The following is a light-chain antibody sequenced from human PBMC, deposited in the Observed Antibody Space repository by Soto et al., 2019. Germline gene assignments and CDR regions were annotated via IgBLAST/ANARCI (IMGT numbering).Light chain of an antibody. CDR1: QSVSSN. CDR3: QQYNNWMWT. J-gene: IGKJ1*01. CDR2: GAS. V-gene: IGKV3-15*01. Sequence: IATTQPPATLPVRPGHTATLSCRASQSVSSNLAWYQQKPGQAPRLLIYGASTRATGIPARFSGSGSGTEFTLTISSLQSEDFAVYYCQQYNNWMWTFGQGTKVDIK.